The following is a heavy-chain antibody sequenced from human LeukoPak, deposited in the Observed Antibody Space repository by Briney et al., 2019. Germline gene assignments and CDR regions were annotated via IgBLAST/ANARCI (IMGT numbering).Heavy chain of an antibody. Sequence: PSETLSLTCAVYGGSFSGYYWSWIRQPPGKGLEWIGEINHSGSTNYNPSLKSRVTISVDTSKNQFSLKLSSVTAADTAVYYCARVGTAGLNWFDPWGQGTLVTVSS. V-gene: IGHV4-34*01. J-gene: IGHJ5*02. CDR1: GGSFSGYY. CDR3: ARVGTAGLNWFDP. CDR2: INHSGST.